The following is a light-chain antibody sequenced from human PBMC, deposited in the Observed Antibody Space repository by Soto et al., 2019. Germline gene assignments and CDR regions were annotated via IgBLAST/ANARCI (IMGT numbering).Light chain of an antibody. CDR1: QSISSF. CDR3: QQRSNGPAYT. J-gene: IGKJ2*01. V-gene: IGKV3-11*01. Sequence: DIVLTQSPATLSLSPGERATLSCRASQSISSFLAWSQQKPGQAPRLLIYDSSNRATGIPARFSGSASGTDFTLTISSLEPEDFAVYYCQQRSNGPAYTFGQGTKLEIK. CDR2: DSS.